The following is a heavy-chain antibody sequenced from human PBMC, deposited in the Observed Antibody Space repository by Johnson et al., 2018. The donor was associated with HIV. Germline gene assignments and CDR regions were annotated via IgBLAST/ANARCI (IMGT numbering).Heavy chain of an antibody. J-gene: IGHJ3*02. CDR1: GFSFGDYY. CDR2: ISSDGSTI. D-gene: IGHD2-15*01. CDR3: TGRDLLRAFDI. Sequence: QVHLVESGGGSLQPGGSLRLSCAASGFSFGDYYMSWIRQAPGKGLEWISYISSDGSTIDYADSVKGRFTISRDNGNNSLYLQMNSLRAEDAAVYYCTGRDLLRAFDIWGQGTMVTVSS. V-gene: IGHV3-11*04.